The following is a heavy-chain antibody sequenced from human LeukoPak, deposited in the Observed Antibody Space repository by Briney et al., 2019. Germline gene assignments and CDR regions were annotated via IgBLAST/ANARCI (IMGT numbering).Heavy chain of an antibody. J-gene: IGHJ5*02. D-gene: IGHD3-3*01. CDR1: GGTFSSYA. V-gene: IGHV1-69*05. CDR3: ARDGTGYDFWSGSQNWFDP. CDR2: IIPIFGTA. Sequence: SVKVSCKASGGTFSSYAISWVRQAPGQGLEWMGGIIPIFGTANYAQKFQGRVTITRDTSASTAYMELSSLRSEDTAVYYCARDGTGYDFWSGSQNWFDPWGQGTLVTVSS.